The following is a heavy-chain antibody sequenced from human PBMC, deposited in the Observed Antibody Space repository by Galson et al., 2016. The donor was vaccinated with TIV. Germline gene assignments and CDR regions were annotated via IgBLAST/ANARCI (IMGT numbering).Heavy chain of an antibody. V-gene: IGHV2-5*02. J-gene: IGHJ4*02. CDR2: IYWDDDK. CDR1: GFSLNTRGVG. CDR3: AHANLQWLIQAFDF. D-gene: IGHD6-19*01. Sequence: PALVKPPQTLTLTCTFSGFSLNTRGVGVGWIRQPPGKALEWLALIYWDDDKRYSPSLKNRLTITKVTSKNQVVLTMTNMDPVDTATYYCAHANLQWLIQAFDFWGQGTLVTVSS.